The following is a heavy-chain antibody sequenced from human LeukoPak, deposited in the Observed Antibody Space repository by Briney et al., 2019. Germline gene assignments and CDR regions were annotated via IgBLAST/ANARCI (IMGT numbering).Heavy chain of an antibody. D-gene: IGHD3-16*01. J-gene: IGHJ4*02. CDR3: ARVLGLNGPGDY. Sequence: GGSLRLSCAASGFTFSSYAMHWVRQAPGKGLEYVSAISSNGGSTYCANSVKGRFTISRDNSKNTLYLQMGSLRAEDMAVHYCARVLGLNGPGDYWGQGTLVTVSS. CDR2: ISSNGGST. V-gene: IGHV3-64*01. CDR1: GFTFSSYA.